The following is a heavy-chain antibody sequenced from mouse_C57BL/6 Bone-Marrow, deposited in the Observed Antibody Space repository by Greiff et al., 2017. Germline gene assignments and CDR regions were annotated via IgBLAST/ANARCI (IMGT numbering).Heavy chain of an antibody. Sequence: QVQLQQPGAELVKPGASVKLSCKASGYTFTSYWMHWVKQRPGQGLEWIGMIHPNSGSTNYNEKFKSKATLTVDKSSSTAYMQLRSLTSEDSAVYYCARRDYYGSTRAWFAYWGQGTLVTVSA. V-gene: IGHV1-64*01. J-gene: IGHJ3*01. CDR1: GYTFTSYW. CDR3: ARRDYYGSTRAWFAY. CDR2: IHPNSGST. D-gene: IGHD1-1*01.